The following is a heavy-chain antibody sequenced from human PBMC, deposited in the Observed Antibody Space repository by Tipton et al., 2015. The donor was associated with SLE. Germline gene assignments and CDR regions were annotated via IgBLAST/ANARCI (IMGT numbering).Heavy chain of an antibody. CDR2: INHSGST. D-gene: IGHD6-13*01. CDR3: ARVRSH. V-gene: IGHV4-34*01. Sequence: TLSLTCAVYGGSFSGYYWSWIRQPPGKGLEWIGEINHSGSTNYNPSLKSRVTISVDTSKNQFSLKLSSVTAADTAVYYCARVRSHWGQGTLVTVSS. J-gene: IGHJ4*02. CDR1: GGSFSGYY.